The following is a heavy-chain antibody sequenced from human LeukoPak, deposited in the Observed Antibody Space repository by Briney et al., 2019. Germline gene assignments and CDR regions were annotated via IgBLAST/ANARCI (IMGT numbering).Heavy chain of an antibody. CDR1: GGSISSGDYY. V-gene: IGHV4-30-4*01. CDR2: IYYSGST. J-gene: IGHJ5*02. D-gene: IGHD3-22*01. Sequence: KTSQTLSLTCTVSGGSISSGDYYWSWIRQPPGKGLEWIGYIYYSGSTYYNPSLKSRVTISVDTSKNQFSLKLSSATAADTAVYYCASEGSSGYNNWFDPWGQGTLVTVSS. CDR3: ASEGSSGYNNWFDP.